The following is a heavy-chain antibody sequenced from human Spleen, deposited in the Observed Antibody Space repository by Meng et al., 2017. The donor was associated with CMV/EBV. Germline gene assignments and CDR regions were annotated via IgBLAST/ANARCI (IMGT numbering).Heavy chain of an antibody. Sequence: GESLKISCKGSGYSFTSYWIGWVRQVPGKGLEWMGIIYPGDSDTRYSPSFQGQVTITADKSITTAYLQWSSLKASDTAMYYCARVGRGIAARPGDWGQGTLVTVSS. D-gene: IGHD6-6*01. CDR2: IYPGDSDT. CDR1: GYSFTSYW. CDR3: ARVGRGIAARPGD. V-gene: IGHV5-51*01. J-gene: IGHJ4*02.